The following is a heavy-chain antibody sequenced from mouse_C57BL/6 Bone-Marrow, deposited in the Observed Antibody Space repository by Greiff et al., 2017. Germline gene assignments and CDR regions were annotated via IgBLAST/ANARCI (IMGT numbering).Heavy chain of an antibody. CDR3: ARDRHYYGSQSHWYFDV. D-gene: IGHD1-1*01. Sequence: EVKLMESGPGLVKPSQSLSLTCSVTGYSITSGYYWNWIRQFPGNKLEWMGYISYDGSNNYNPSLKNRISITRDTSKNQFFLKLNSVTTEDTATYYCARDRHYYGSQSHWYFDVWGTGTTVTVSS. CDR2: ISYDGSN. J-gene: IGHJ1*03. CDR1: GYSITSGYY. V-gene: IGHV3-6*01.